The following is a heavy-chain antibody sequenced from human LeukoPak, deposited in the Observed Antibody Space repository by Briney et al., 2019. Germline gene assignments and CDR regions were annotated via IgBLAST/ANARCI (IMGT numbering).Heavy chain of an antibody. V-gene: IGHV3-7*01. Sequence: PGGTLRLSRAAPGFTFRRGRMSWVRQAPGKGQEWVVNIKQDGSEKYYAAPGRVGFPIPKNNAKNSLYLQMNSLRADDTAVYYCARGKPSYYYDSSAYCYSGAFDIWGQGTMVTVSS. J-gene: IGHJ3*02. CDR2: IKQDGSEK. D-gene: IGHD3-22*01. CDR1: GFTFRRGR. CDR3: ARGKPSYYYDSSAYCYSGAFDI.